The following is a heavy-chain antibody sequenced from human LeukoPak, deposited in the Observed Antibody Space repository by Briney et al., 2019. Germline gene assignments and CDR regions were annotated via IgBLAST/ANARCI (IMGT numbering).Heavy chain of an antibody. CDR3: ASGFLYGSGSYYDDAFDI. Sequence: GGSLGLSCAASGFTFSNYLMYWVRQAPGKGLEWVAVISYDGSNKYYADSVKGRFTISRDNSKNTLYLQMNSLRAEDTAVYYCASGFLYGSGSYYDDAFDIWGQGTMVTVSS. CDR2: ISYDGSNK. D-gene: IGHD3-10*01. V-gene: IGHV3-30-3*01. CDR1: GFTFSNYL. J-gene: IGHJ3*02.